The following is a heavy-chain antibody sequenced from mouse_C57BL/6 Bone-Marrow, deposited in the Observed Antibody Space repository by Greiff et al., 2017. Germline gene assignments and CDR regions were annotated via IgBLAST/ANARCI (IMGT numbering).Heavy chain of an antibody. V-gene: IGHV1-55*01. CDR1: GYTFTSYW. Sequence: QVQLQQPGAELVKPGASVKMSCKASGYTFTSYWITWVKQRPGQGLEWIGDIYPGSGSTNYNEKFKSKATLTVDTSSSTAYMQLSSLTSEDSAVYYCARDEPIYYYVSSYDWFAYWGQGTLVTVSA. J-gene: IGHJ3*01. CDR3: ARDEPIYYYVSSYDWFAY. D-gene: IGHD1-1*01. CDR2: IYPGSGST.